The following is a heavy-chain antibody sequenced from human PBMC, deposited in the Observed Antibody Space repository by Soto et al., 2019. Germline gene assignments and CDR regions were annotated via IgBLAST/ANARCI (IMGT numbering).Heavy chain of an antibody. D-gene: IGHD2-15*01. CDR2: ISYDGSYK. V-gene: IGHV3-30-3*01. CDR1: GFTFSRYA. Sequence: HPGGSLRLSCAASGFTFSRYAMHWVHQAPGKXLEWVAVISYDGSYKYYADSVKGRFTISRDNSKNTLYLQMNSLRAEDTAVYYCARGVEGYCSGGSCHSDYWGQGTLVTVSS. J-gene: IGHJ4*02. CDR3: ARGVEGYCSGGSCHSDY.